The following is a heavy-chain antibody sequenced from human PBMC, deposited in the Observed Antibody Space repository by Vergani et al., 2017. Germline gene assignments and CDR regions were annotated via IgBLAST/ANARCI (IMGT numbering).Heavy chain of an antibody. J-gene: IGHJ6*03. CDR3: AKSPRRYXDYDSSPYYYMDV. D-gene: IGHD5-12*01. CDR2: LSGTGATT. CDR1: GFSFAGYA. Sequence: EAQLLESGGGLAQPGGSLRLSCAATGFSFAGYAMTWVRQAPGKGPEWFSTLSGTGATTYYADSVKGRFTISRDNSKNTLFLQMNNLRVEDTARYYCAKSPRRYXDYDSSPYYYMDVWGNGTTVTVS. V-gene: IGHV3-23*01.